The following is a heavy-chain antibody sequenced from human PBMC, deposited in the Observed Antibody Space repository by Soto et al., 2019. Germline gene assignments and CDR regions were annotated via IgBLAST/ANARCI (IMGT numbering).Heavy chain of an antibody. V-gene: IGHV4-31*03. Sequence: TLSLTVNVSRASISSATSYWTFIRQHPGEGLEWIGHIYFTGATYSNPSLRSRLTMSVDTSKNQFSLKLTSVTAADTATYYCASIPRRGYSYGIDYWGQGTLVS. D-gene: IGHD2-21*02. CDR3: ASIPRRGYSYGIDY. J-gene: IGHJ4*02. CDR2: IYFTGAT. CDR1: RASISSATSY.